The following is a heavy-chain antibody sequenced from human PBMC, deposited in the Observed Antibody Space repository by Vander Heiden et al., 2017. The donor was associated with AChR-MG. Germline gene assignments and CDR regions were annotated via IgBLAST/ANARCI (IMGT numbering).Heavy chain of an antibody. D-gene: IGHD3-10*01. Sequence: QLQLQESGPGLVKPSETLSLTCTVSGGSISSSSYSWGWIRQPPGKGLEWIGSIYYSGSTYYNPSLKSRVTISVDTSKNQFSLKLSSVTASDTAVYYCARALWFGELSANYYYYYYMDVWGKGTTVTVSS. J-gene: IGHJ6*03. V-gene: IGHV4-39*01. CDR2: IYYSGST. CDR3: ARALWFGELSANYYYYYYMDV. CDR1: GGSISSSSYS.